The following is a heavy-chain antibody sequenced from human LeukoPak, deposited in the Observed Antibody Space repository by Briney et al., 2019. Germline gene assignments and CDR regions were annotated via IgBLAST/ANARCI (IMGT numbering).Heavy chain of an antibody. J-gene: IGHJ4*02. CDR2: INPSGGST. Sequence: AAVKVSCKASGYTFTSYYMHWVRQAPGQGLEWMGIINPSGGSTSYAQKFQGRVTMTRDTSRSTVYMELSSLRSEDTAVYYCARYREITMVRGVIGGYFDYWGQGTLVTVSS. V-gene: IGHV1-46*01. CDR1: GYTFTSYY. CDR3: ARYREITMVRGVIGGYFDY. D-gene: IGHD3-10*01.